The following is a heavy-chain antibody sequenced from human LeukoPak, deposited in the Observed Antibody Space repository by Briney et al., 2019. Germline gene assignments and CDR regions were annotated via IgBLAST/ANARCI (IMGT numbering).Heavy chain of an antibody. D-gene: IGHD2-2*01. J-gene: IGHJ4*02. V-gene: IGHV4-34*01. CDR2: INHSGST. Sequence: SETLSLTCAVYGGSFSGYYWSWIRQPPGKGLEWIGEINHSGSTNYNPSLKSRVTISVDTCKNQFSLKLSSVTAADTAVYYCATEYRYFDYWGQGTLVTVSS. CDR3: ATEYRYFDY. CDR1: GGSFSGYY.